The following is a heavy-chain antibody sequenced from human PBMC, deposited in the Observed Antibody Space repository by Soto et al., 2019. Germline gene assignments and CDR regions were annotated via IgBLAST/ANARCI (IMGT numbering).Heavy chain of an antibody. Sequence: GGSLRLSCAASGFTFSSYGMNWVRQAPGKGLEWVAVIWYDGSNKYYADSVKGRFTISRDNSKNTLYLQMNSLRAEDTAVYYCARDRAARPENWFDPWGQGTLVTVSS. J-gene: IGHJ5*02. CDR1: GFTFSSYG. CDR3: ARDRAARPENWFDP. CDR2: IWYDGSNK. V-gene: IGHV3-33*01. D-gene: IGHD6-6*01.